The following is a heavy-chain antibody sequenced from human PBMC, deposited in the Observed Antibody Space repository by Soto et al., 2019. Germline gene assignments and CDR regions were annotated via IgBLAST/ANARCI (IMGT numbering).Heavy chain of an antibody. CDR1: GGTFNTYA. V-gene: IGHV1-69*01. D-gene: IGHD3-16*02. Sequence: QVQLVQSETEVKKPGSAVKVSCKASGGTFNTYAMNWVRQAPGQGLEWMGGILPMFDTPRYAQKFQGRVTITVDESTTTAYMELSSLRYDDTAVYYCTRSICSGGVIGGFDYWGQGTLVTVSS. CDR3: TRSICSGGVIGGFDY. J-gene: IGHJ4*02. CDR2: ILPMFDTP.